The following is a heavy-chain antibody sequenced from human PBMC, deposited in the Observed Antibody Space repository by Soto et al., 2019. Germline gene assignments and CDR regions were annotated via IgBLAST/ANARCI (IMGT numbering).Heavy chain of an antibody. CDR2: ISGGGGST. CDR1: GFTFSSYA. V-gene: IGHV3-23*01. Sequence: GGSLRLSCAASGFTFSSYAMSWVRQAPGKGLKWVSAISGGGGSTYYADSVKGRFTISRDNSKNTLYLQMNSLRAEDTAVYYCAKEREGNWNDEPFDYWGQGTLVTVSS. CDR3: AKEREGNWNDEPFDY. D-gene: IGHD1-1*01. J-gene: IGHJ4*02.